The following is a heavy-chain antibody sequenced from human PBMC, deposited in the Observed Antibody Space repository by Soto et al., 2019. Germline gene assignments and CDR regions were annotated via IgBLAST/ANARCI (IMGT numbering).Heavy chain of an antibody. V-gene: IGHV4-59*01. Sequence: PSETLSLTCTVSVGSISSYYWIWIRQPPGKGLEWIGYIYYSGSTNYNPSLKSRVTISVDTSKNQFSLKLSSVTAADTAVYYCARDLGVNWFDPWGQGTLVTVSS. CDR1: VGSISSYY. CDR2: IYYSGST. CDR3: ARDLGVNWFDP. J-gene: IGHJ5*02.